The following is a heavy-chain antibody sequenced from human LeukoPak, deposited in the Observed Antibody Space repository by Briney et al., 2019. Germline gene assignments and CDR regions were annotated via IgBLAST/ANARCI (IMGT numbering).Heavy chain of an antibody. J-gene: IGHJ4*02. CDR1: GFTFSSYA. Sequence: GRSLRLSCAASGFTFSSYAMHWVRQAPGKGLEWVAVISYDGSNKYYADSVKGRFTISRDNSKNTLYLQMNSLRAEDTAVYYCARDVSHNIVVVPAAIYYWGQGTLVTVSS. V-gene: IGHV3-30*04. CDR2: ISYDGSNK. D-gene: IGHD2-2*02. CDR3: ARDVSHNIVVVPAAIYY.